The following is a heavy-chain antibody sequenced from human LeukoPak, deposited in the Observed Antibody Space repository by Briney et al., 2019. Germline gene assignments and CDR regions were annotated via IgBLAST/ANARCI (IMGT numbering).Heavy chain of an antibody. CDR1: GFTFGDYA. Sequence: GGSLRLSCTASGFTFGDYAMTWVRQAPGKGLEWVSSIIDSSSIYYADSLKGRFTISRDNAKNSLYLQMNSLRAEDTAVYYCATYMTTLTDAFDLWGRGTMVTVSS. CDR3: ATYMTTLTDAFDL. CDR2: IIDSSSI. J-gene: IGHJ3*01. V-gene: IGHV3-69-1*01. D-gene: IGHD4-11*01.